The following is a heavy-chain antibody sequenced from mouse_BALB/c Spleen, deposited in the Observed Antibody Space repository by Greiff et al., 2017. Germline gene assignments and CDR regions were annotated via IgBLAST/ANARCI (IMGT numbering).Heavy chain of an antibody. CDR2: IDTSDSYT. V-gene: IGHV1-69*01. Sequence: QVQLQQPGAELVMPGASVKMSCKASGYTFTDYWMHWVKQRPGQGLEWIGAIDTSDSYTSYNQKFKGKATLTVDESSSTAYMQLSSLTSEDSAVYYCARSPSCWYFDVWGAGTTVTVSS. J-gene: IGHJ1*01. CDR1: GYTFTDYW. CDR3: ARSPSCWYFDV.